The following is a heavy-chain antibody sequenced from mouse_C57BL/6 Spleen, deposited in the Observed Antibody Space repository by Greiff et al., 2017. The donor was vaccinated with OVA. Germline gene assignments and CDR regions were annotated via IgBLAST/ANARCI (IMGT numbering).Heavy chain of an antibody. J-gene: IGHJ1*03. Sequence: QVQLQQSGPGLVQLSQSLSITCTVSGFSLTSYGVHWVRQSPGKGLEWLGVIWSGGSTDYNAAFISRLGISKDNSKSQVFFKMNSLQADDTAIYYCARLRLPYWYFDVWGTGTTVTVSS. V-gene: IGHV2-2*01. CDR2: IWSGGST. CDR3: ARLRLPYWYFDV. D-gene: IGHD5-1*01. CDR1: GFSLTSYG.